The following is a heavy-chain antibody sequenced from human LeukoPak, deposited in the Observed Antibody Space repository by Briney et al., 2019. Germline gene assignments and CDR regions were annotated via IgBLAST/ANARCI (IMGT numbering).Heavy chain of an antibody. CDR3: ARKGSPYYYYYMDV. D-gene: IGHD3-10*01. CDR2: IYYSGST. V-gene: IGHV4-59*01. J-gene: IGHJ6*03. CDR1: GGSISSYY. Sequence: SETLSLTCTVSGGSISSYYWSWIRQPPGKGLEWIGYIYYSGSTNYNPSLKSRVTISVDTSKNQFSLKLSSVTAADTAVYYCARKGSPYYYYYMDVWGKGTTVTVSS.